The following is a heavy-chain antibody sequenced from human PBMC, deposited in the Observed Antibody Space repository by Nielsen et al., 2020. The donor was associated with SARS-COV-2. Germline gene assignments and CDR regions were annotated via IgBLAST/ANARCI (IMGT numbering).Heavy chain of an antibody. Sequence: LSLTCAASGFTFSSYAMSWVRQAPGKGLEWVSSISSSSSYIYYADSVKGRFTISRDNAKNSLYLQMNSLRAEDTAVYYCARGRGLRFLEWYGLSDYWGQGTLVTVS. CDR1: GFTFSSYA. CDR3: ARGRGLRFLEWYGLSDY. J-gene: IGHJ4*02. CDR2: ISSSSSYI. D-gene: IGHD3-3*01. V-gene: IGHV3-21*01.